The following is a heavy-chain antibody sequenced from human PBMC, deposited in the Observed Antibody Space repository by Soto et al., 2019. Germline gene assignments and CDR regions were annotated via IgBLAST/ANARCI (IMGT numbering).Heavy chain of an antibody. CDR1: GGTFSSYA. Sequence: SVKVSGKASGGTFSSYAISWVRQAPGQGLEWMGGIIPIFGTANYAQKFQGRVTITADESTSTAYMELSSLRSEDTAVYYCASRRYDSSGYSPFDYWGQGTLVTVSS. V-gene: IGHV1-69*13. D-gene: IGHD3-22*01. CDR3: ASRRYDSSGYSPFDY. J-gene: IGHJ4*02. CDR2: IIPIFGTA.